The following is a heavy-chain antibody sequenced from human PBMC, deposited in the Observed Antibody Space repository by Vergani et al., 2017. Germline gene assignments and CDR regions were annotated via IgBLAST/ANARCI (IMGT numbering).Heavy chain of an antibody. Sequence: EVQLLESGGGLVQPGGSLRLSCAASGFTFSSYEMTRVRQAPGKGLEWVSYIISSGSSIYYADSVKGRFTISRDNAKNSLYLQMNSLRAEDTAVYYCARGNGAFDIWGQGTMVTVSS. CDR3: ARGNGAFDI. CDR1: GFTFSSYE. J-gene: IGHJ3*02. CDR2: IISSGSSI. V-gene: IGHV3-48*03. D-gene: IGHD2-8*01.